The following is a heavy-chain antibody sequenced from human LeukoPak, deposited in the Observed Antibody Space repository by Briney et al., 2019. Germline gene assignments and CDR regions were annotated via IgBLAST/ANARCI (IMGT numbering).Heavy chain of an antibody. J-gene: IGHJ4*02. CDR1: RFTFSNYW. D-gene: IGHD5-18*01. CDR2: INSDGGTT. V-gene: IGHV3-74*01. CDR3: ARDQSLGGYSYGYIDN. Sequence: GGSLRLSCAASRFTFSNYWMHWVRQVPGKGLVWVSRINSDGGTTNYADSVKGRFTISRDNAKNTLYLQMNSLRAEDTAVYYCARDQSLGGYSYGYIDNWGQGTLVTVSS.